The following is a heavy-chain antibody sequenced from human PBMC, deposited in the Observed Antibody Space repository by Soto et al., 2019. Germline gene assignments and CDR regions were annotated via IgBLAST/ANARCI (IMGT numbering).Heavy chain of an antibody. CDR3: ARALPYYDFWSGSYTSGYYYGMDV. J-gene: IGHJ6*02. CDR1: GYTVTGYY. V-gene: IGHV1-2*04. D-gene: IGHD3-3*01. CDR2: INPNSGCT. Sequence: ASVQVYCKASGYTVTGYYMHWVRQARGQGLECMGWINPNSGCTNYAQKFQGWVTMTRDTSTSTAYMELRSLRSDDTAVYYCARALPYYDFWSGSYTSGYYYGMDVWGQGTTVTVSS.